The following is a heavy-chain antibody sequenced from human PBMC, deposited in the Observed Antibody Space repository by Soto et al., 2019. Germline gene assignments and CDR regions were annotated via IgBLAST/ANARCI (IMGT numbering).Heavy chain of an antibody. J-gene: IGHJ5*02. CDR1: GFTFSSYA. CDR3: ARDQMREEWLLSSNNWFDT. D-gene: IGHD3-3*01. CDR2: ISYDGSNK. Sequence: GGSLRLSCAASGFTFSSYAMHWVRQAPGKGLEWVAVISYDGSNKYYADSVKGRFTISRDNSKNTLYLQMNSLRAEDTAVYYCARDQMREEWLLSSNNWFDTWGQGTLVTVSS. V-gene: IGHV3-30-3*01.